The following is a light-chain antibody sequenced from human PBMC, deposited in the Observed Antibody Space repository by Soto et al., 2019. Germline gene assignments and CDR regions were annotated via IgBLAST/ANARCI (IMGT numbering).Light chain of an antibody. Sequence: QLVLTQPPSVSGAPGQTVTISCTGSSSNIGAGYDVHWYQQLPGTAPKLLLDGNSNRPSGVPDRFSGSKSGTSACLAITGLQAEDEADYYCQSHDSSLSGNVFGTGTKVTVL. V-gene: IGLV1-40*01. CDR2: GNS. J-gene: IGLJ1*01. CDR3: QSHDSSLSGNV. CDR1: SSNIGAGYD.